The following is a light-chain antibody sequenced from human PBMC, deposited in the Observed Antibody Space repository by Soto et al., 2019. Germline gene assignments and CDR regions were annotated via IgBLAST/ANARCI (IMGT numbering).Light chain of an antibody. CDR3: QHYGTSAL. J-gene: IGKJ3*01. CDR1: QSVSSSY. V-gene: IGKV3-20*01. Sequence: IVLTQSPGTLSLSPGERATRSCRASQSVSSSYLAWYQQKPGQAHRLLIYGASSRATGIPDRFSGSGSGTDFTLTISRLEPEDCAVYYCQHYGTSALFGPGTKVYIQ. CDR2: GAS.